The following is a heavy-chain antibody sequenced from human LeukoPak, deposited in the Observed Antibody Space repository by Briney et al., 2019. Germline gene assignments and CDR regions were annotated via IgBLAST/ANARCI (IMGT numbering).Heavy chain of an antibody. CDR3: ARGPYSYDSSGCFDY. CDR1: GGSISSSSYY. J-gene: IGHJ4*02. V-gene: IGHV4-39*07. D-gene: IGHD3-22*01. CDR2: IYYSGST. Sequence: SETLSLTCTVSGGSISSSSYYWGWIRQPPGKGPEWIGSIYYSGSTYYNPSLKSRVTISVDTSKNQFSLRLNSVTATDTAMYYCARGPYSYDSSGCFDYWGQGALVTVSS.